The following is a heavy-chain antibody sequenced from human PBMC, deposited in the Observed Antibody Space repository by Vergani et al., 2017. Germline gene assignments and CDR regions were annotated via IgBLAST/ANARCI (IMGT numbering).Heavy chain of an antibody. CDR3: ARVNWNGRGRAFDI. CDR2: ISWNSGSL. CDR1: GFTFDDYA. D-gene: IGHD1-1*01. J-gene: IGHJ3*02. Sequence: EVQLVESGGGLVQPGRSLRLSCAASGFTFDDYAMHWVRQAPGKGLEWVSGISWNSGSLGYADSVKGRFTISRDNAKNSLYLQMNSLRAEDTALYYCARVNWNGRGRAFDIWGQGTMVTVSS. V-gene: IGHV3-9*01.